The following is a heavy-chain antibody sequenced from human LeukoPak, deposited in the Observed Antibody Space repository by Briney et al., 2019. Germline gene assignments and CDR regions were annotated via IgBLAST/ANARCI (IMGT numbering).Heavy chain of an antibody. Sequence: GASVKVSCKASGYTFTSYGISWVRQAPGHGLEWMGWISAYNGNTNYAQKLQGRVTMTTDTYTSTAYMELRSLRSDDTAVYYCARGGAPILWFGESYMDVWGKGTTVTVSS. CDR1: GYTFTSYG. V-gene: IGHV1-18*01. CDR2: ISAYNGNT. CDR3: ARGGAPILWFGESYMDV. D-gene: IGHD3-10*01. J-gene: IGHJ6*03.